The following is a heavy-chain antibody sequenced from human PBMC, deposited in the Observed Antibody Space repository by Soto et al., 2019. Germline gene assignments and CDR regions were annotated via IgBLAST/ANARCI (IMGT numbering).Heavy chain of an antibody. V-gene: IGHV1-69*01. CDR3: ARAYYDFGWFDP. CDR2: IIPTFGTA. J-gene: IGHJ5*02. Sequence: QVQLVQSGAEVKKPGSSVKVSCKASGGTFSSYAISWVRQAPGQGLEWMGGIIPTFGTANYAQKFQGRVTITADESTSTGYMELSSLRSEDTAVYYWARAYYDFGWFDPWGQGTLVTVSS. D-gene: IGHD3-3*01. CDR1: GGTFSSYA.